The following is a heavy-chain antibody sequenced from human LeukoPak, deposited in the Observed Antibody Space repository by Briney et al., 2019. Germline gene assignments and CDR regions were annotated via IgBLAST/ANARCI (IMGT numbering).Heavy chain of an antibody. Sequence: SVKVSCKASGGTFSSYAISWVRQAPGQGLEWMGGIIPIFGTANYAQKFQGRVTITADESTSTAYMELSSLRSEDTAVYYCARGYGDYSFERYYFDYWGQGTLVTVSS. CDR3: ARGYGDYSFERYYFDY. CDR1: GGTFSSYA. J-gene: IGHJ4*02. D-gene: IGHD4-17*01. V-gene: IGHV1-69*01. CDR2: IIPIFGTA.